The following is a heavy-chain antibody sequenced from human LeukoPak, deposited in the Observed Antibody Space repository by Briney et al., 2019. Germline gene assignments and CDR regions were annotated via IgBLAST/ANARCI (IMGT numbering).Heavy chain of an antibody. CDR3: ARDGDKVGARTFFDY. Sequence: HPGGSLRLSCAASGFTFSSYAMSWVRQAPGKGLEWVAVIWYDGSNKYYADSVKGRFTISRDNSKNTLYLQMNSLRAEDTAVYYCARDGDKVGARTFFDYWGQGTLVTVSS. D-gene: IGHD1-26*01. CDR2: IWYDGSNK. CDR1: GFTFSSYA. J-gene: IGHJ4*02. V-gene: IGHV3-33*08.